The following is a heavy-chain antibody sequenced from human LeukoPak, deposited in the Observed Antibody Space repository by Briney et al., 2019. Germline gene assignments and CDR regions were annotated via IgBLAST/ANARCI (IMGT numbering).Heavy chain of an antibody. J-gene: IGHJ4*02. CDR3: ARGRLYLDY. CDR2: IFRDGNT. V-gene: IGHV3-53*01. CDR1: GFSVTNNY. Sequence: PGGSLRLSCAASGFSVTNNYMTWVRQSPGKGLEWLSIIFRDGNTYYTDSVKGRFTMSRDNSKNMLYLQLDSLGDEDTAIYYCARGRLYLDYWGQGTLVYVSS. D-gene: IGHD5-12*01.